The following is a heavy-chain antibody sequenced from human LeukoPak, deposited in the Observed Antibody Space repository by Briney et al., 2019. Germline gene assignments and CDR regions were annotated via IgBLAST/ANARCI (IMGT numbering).Heavy chain of an antibody. Sequence: QTGGSLRLPCAASGFTFSNYAMRWVRQAPGKGLEWVSAISGSGGTTYYADSVKGRFTISRDNAKNSLYLQMNSLRAEDTAVYYCARGYWGYFDSWGQGTLVTVSS. CDR2: ISGSGGTT. J-gene: IGHJ4*02. D-gene: IGHD7-27*01. V-gene: IGHV3-23*01. CDR3: ARGYWGYFDS. CDR1: GFTFSNYA.